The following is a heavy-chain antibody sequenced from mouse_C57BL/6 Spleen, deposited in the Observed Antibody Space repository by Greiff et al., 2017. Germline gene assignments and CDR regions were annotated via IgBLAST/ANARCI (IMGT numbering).Heavy chain of an antibody. D-gene: IGHD1-1*01. CDR2: IYPGSGST. V-gene: IGHV1-55*01. J-gene: IGHJ1*03. CDR1: GYTFTSYW. Sequence: QVQLQQPGAELVKPGASVTMSCKASGYTFTSYWLTWVKQRPGQGLEWIGDIYPGSGSTNYNDKFKSKATLTVDTSSSTASMQRSSLTSEDSAVYYCARSYYGSSYGYFDVWGTGTTVTVSS. CDR3: ARSYYGSSYGYFDV.